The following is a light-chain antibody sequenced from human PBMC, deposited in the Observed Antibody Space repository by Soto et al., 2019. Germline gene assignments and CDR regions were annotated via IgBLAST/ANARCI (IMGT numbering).Light chain of an antibody. CDR2: TAS. J-gene: IGKJ1*01. V-gene: IGKV1-39*01. CDR3: QQSSSIPWT. Sequence: EIQMTQSPSSLSASVGDRVTITCRASQSSSRYLNWYQQRPGKAPELLMYTASSLQSGVPSRFSGSGSGTDFTLTISSLQPEDFASYYCQQSSSIPWTFGQGTKVEIK. CDR1: QSSSRY.